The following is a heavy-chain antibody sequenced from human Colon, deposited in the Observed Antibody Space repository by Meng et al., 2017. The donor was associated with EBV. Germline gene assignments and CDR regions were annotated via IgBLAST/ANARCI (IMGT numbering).Heavy chain of an antibody. D-gene: IGHD2-15*01. J-gene: IGHJ4*02. Sequence: QVQLQASRPGLVKPSETLSLTCAVSGDSLSSANWWSWVRQPPGKGLEWIGEIHHNGNTNYNPSLKSRVTISVDKSKNQFVLKVTSVTAADTAVYYCARTAICIGGSCTTWDYWGQGALVTVSS. CDR1: GDSLSSANW. CDR2: IHHNGNT. CDR3: ARTAICIGGSCTTWDY. V-gene: IGHV4-4*02.